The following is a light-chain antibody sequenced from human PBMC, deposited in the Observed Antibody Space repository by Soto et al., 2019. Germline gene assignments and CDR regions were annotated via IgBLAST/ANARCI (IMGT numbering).Light chain of an antibody. Sequence: QSALTQSASVSGSPGQSITISCTGTNRDVGGYNYVSWYQQHPGKAPKLMIYEVSNRPSGVSNRFSGSKSGNTASLTISGLQAEDEADYYCSSYTSSSTLVVFGGGTKLTVL. CDR3: SSYTSSSTLVV. V-gene: IGLV2-14*01. CDR1: NRDVGGYNY. J-gene: IGLJ2*01. CDR2: EVS.